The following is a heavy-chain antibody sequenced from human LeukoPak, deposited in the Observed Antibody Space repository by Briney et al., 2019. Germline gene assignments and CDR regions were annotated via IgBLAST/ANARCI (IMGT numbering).Heavy chain of an antibody. J-gene: IGHJ4*02. V-gene: IGHV4-39*01. Sequence: SYTLSLTCTVSGASVISSSYYWLWIRQPPGKGLEWVGSIFYSGSTSYNPSLKSRVTMSVDTSKNQFSLRLSSVTATDTAVYYCATRRSGGHPYYWGQGTLVTVSS. CDR3: ATRRSGGHPYY. CDR2: IFYSGST. D-gene: IGHD6-19*01. CDR1: GASVISSSYY.